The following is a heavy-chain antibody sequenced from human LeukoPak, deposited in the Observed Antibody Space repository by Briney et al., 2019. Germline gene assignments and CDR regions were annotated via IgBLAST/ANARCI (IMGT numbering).Heavy chain of an antibody. CDR3: ARDRGPRTGFMVREAYDY. J-gene: IGHJ4*02. CDR2: INSDGSIT. D-gene: IGHD3-10*01. V-gene: IGHV3-74*01. CDR1: GFTFTTYW. Sequence: GGSLRLSCAASGFTFTTYWMHWVRQAPGKGLVWDSHINSDGSITSYADSVKGRFTISRDNAKNTLYLQMNSLRAEDTAVYYCARDRGPRTGFMVREAYDYWGQGTLVTVSS.